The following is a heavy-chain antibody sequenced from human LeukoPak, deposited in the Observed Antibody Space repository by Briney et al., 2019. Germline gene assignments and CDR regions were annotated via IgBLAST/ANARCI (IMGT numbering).Heavy chain of an antibody. CDR1: GFTLSSYW. Sequence: GGSLRLSCAASGFTLSSYWMHWVRHAPGKGLVWVSRINTDGSSTSYADSVKGRFTISRDNAKNTLYLQMNSLRAEDTAVYYCARDPDSSSWYSHSGWFDPWGQGTLVTVSS. CDR2: INTDGSST. CDR3: ARDPDSSSWYSHSGWFDP. V-gene: IGHV3-74*01. J-gene: IGHJ5*02. D-gene: IGHD6-13*01.